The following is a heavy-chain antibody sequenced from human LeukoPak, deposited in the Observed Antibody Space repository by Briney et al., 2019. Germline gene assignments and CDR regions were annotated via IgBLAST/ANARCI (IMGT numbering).Heavy chain of an antibody. V-gene: IGHV3-72*01. J-gene: IGHJ3*02. Sequence: GGSLRLSCAASGFTFSDHYMDWVRQAPGKGLEWVGRTRNKANSYTTEYAASVKGRFTISRDDSKNSLYLQMNSLKTEDTAVYCCACSKGGSQKTSGAFDIWGQGTMVTVSS. CDR2: TRNKANSYTT. CDR3: ACSKGGSQKTSGAFDI. D-gene: IGHD2-2*01. CDR1: GFTFSDHY.